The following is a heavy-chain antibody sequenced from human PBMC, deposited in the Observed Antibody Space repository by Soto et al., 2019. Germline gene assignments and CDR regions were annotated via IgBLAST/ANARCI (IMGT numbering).Heavy chain of an antibody. J-gene: IGHJ5*02. V-gene: IGHV1-69*01. CDR1: GGTFSSYA. CDR3: ERAGRSGWYRSWFDL. Sequence: QVQLVQSGAEVKKPGSSVKVSCKASGGTFSSYAISCVRQSPGQELEWMGGIIPSFGTANYAQKFQGRVTINADESTSTAYMELSSLSSEDTAVYYGERAGRSGWYRSWFDLWGQGTLVTVSS. D-gene: IGHD6-19*01. CDR2: IIPSFGTA.